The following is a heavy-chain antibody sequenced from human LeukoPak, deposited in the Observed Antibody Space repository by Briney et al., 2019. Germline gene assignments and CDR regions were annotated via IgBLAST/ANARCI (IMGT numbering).Heavy chain of an antibody. Sequence: SVKVSCKASRGTFSSYVISWVRQAPGQGLEWMGRISPIFNTANYAQKSQGRVTITTDESTSTAYMELSSLRSADTAVYYCARSGRSGDSMDAFDIWGQGTMVTVSS. CDR1: RGTFSSYV. CDR2: ISPIFNTA. D-gene: IGHD3-16*01. V-gene: IGHV1-69*05. CDR3: ARSGRSGDSMDAFDI. J-gene: IGHJ3*02.